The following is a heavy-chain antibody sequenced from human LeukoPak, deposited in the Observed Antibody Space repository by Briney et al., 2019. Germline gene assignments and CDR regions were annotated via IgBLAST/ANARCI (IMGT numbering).Heavy chain of an antibody. Sequence: GGSLRLSCSASGFTLSSYSMHWVRQAPGKGLEYVSTSGGATYYADSVKGRFTISRDNSKNTLYLQMSSLRAEDTAVYYCAKDLTPYGGDPFFDYWGQGTLVTVSS. V-gene: IGHV3-64*04. D-gene: IGHD4-23*01. CDR1: GFTLSSYS. CDR2: SGGAT. J-gene: IGHJ4*02. CDR3: AKDLTPYGGDPFFDY.